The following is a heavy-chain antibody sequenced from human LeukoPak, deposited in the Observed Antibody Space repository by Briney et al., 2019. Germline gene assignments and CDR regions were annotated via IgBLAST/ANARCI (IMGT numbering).Heavy chain of an antibody. Sequence: SETLSLTCAVYGGSFSGYYWSWIRQPPGKGLEWIGEINHSGSTNYNPSLKSRVTISVDTSKNQFSLKLTSVTAADTAVYYCARDKGLPQAFDIWGQGTMVTVSS. CDR1: GGSFSGYY. V-gene: IGHV4-34*01. CDR2: INHSGST. J-gene: IGHJ3*02. D-gene: IGHD5/OR15-5a*01. CDR3: ARDKGLPQAFDI.